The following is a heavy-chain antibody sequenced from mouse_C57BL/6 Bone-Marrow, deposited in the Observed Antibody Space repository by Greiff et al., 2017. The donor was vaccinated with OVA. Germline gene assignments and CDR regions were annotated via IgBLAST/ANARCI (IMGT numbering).Heavy chain of an antibody. J-gene: IGHJ2*01. CDR1: GYTFTSYG. V-gene: IGHV1-81*01. D-gene: IGHD1-1*01. CDR2: IYPRSGNT. CDR3: ASGLLY. Sequence: QVQLKESGAELARPGASVKLSCKASGYTFTSYGISWVKQRTGQGLEWIGEIYPRSGNTYYNEKFKGKATLTADKSSSTAYMELRSLTSEDSAVYFCASGLLYWGQGTTLTVSS.